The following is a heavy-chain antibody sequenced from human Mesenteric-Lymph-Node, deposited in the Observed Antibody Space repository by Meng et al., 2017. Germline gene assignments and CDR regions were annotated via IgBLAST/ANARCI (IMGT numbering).Heavy chain of an antibody. J-gene: IGHJ1*01. CDR2: INHSGST. CDR1: GGSVNSGGYY. V-gene: IGHV4-34*01. CDR3: ARGPSRRGSYIPKRAEYFQH. Sequence: SETLSLTCTVSGGSVNSGGYYMSWIRQPPGKGLEWIGEINHSGSTNYNPSLKSRVTISVDTSKNQFSLKLSSVTAADTAVYYCARGPSRRGSYIPKRAEYFQHWGQGTLVTVSS. D-gene: IGHD1-26*01.